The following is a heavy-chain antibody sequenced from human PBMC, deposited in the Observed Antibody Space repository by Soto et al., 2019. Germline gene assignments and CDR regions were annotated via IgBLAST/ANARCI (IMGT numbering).Heavy chain of an antibody. CDR3: ARSSGGNFGIIIEGSNWFDP. J-gene: IGHJ5*02. V-gene: IGHV1-46*01. D-gene: IGHD3-3*01. CDR2: INPHGGST. Sequence: ASVKVSCKAPGDTFTSYYLNWVRQAPGQGLEWMGVINPHGGSTKYAQKFQGRVTMTRDTSRSKVYMELRSLRSDETAIYYCARSSGGNFGIIIEGSNWFDPWGQGNLVTVSS. CDR1: GDTFTSYY.